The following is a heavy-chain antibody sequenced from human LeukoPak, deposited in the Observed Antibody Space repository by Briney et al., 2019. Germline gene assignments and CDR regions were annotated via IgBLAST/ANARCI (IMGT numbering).Heavy chain of an antibody. CDR3: ARALLGVATSRFDY. Sequence: ASVKVSCKASGGTFSSYAISWVRQAPGQGLEWMGGIIPIFGTANYAQKFQGRVTITADESTSTAYMELSSLRSEDTAVYYCARALLGVATSRFDYWGQGTLVTVSS. J-gene: IGHJ4*02. V-gene: IGHV1-69*13. CDR2: IIPIFGTA. D-gene: IGHD5-12*01. CDR1: GGTFSSYA.